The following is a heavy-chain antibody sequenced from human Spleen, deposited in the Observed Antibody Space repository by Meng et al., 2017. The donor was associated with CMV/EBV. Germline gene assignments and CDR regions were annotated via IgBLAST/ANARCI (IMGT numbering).Heavy chain of an antibody. CDR2: INPSGGST. CDR1: GYTFTSYN. J-gene: IGHJ6*02. V-gene: IGHV1-46*01. Sequence: ASVKVSCKASGYTFTSYNMHWVRQAPGQGLEWMGIINPSGGSTRNAQKFQGRVTMTRDTSTSTVYMELSSLRSEDTAVYYCARRGHYYYGMDVWGQGTTVTVSS. CDR3: ARRGHYYYGMDV.